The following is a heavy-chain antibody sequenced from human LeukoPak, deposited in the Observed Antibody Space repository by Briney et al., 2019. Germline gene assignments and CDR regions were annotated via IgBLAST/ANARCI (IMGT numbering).Heavy chain of an antibody. D-gene: IGHD2-2*02. V-gene: IGHV1-18*01. CDR1: GYTFTNYD. Sequence: ASVKVSCKASGYTFTNYDISWVRQAPGQGLEWMGWISTYNGNTNYVQKIQGRVTMTTDTSTTTAYMELRSLRSDDTAVYYCTRAQYLKGYFDYWGQGTLVTVSS. CDR2: ISTYNGNT. CDR3: TRAQYLKGYFDY. J-gene: IGHJ4*02.